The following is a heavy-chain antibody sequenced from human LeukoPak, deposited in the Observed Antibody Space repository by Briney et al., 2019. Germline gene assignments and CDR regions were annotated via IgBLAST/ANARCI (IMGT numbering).Heavy chain of an antibody. Sequence: PGGSLRLSCAISGFTFSACELTWVRQAPGQGLEWVSYISRSGSTRYYADSAKGRFTISRDNAKNSLYLQMNSLRAEDTAVYYCARVATMVRVPLDALDIWGQGTMVSVSS. D-gene: IGHD3-10*01. CDR1: GFTFSACE. CDR3: ARVATMVRVPLDALDI. J-gene: IGHJ3*02. V-gene: IGHV3-48*03. CDR2: ISRSGSTR.